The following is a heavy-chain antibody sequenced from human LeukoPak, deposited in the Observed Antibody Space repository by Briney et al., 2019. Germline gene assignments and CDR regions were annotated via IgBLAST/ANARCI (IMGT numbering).Heavy chain of an antibody. CDR3: ARTYLAAAGTKQWLVPPSY. D-gene: IGHD6-13*01. V-gene: IGHV1-58*02. CDR2: IVVGSGNT. CDR1: GFTFTSSA. Sequence: GASVKVSCKASGFTFTSSAMQWVRQARGQRLEWIGWIVVGSGNTNYAQKFQGRVTITTDESTSTAYMELSSLRSEDTAVYYCARTYLAAAGTKQWLVPPSYWGQGTLVTVSS. J-gene: IGHJ4*02.